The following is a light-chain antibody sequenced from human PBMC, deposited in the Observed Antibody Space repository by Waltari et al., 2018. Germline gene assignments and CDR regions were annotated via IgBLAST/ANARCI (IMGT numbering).Light chain of an antibody. V-gene: IGLV2-23*02. Sequence: QSALTQPASVSGSPGQSITISCTGTSSDVGNFNLVSWYQQHPGKVPKLIIYEVSKRPSGVSNHFSGSKSGNTASLTISGLRAEDEADYYCQSYDSSNLWVFGGATKLTVL. CDR1: SSDVGNFNL. CDR2: EVS. CDR3: QSYDSSNLWV. J-gene: IGLJ3*02.